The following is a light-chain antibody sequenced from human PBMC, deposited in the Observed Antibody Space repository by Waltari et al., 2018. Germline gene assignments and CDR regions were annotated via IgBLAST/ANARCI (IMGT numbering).Light chain of an antibody. V-gene: IGKV1-5*03. CDR2: KAS. CDR3: QQYKSPPWT. CDR1: QSIRSW. J-gene: IGKJ1*01. Sequence: DIQMTQSPSTLPAPVGDSVTITCRASQSIRSWLAWYQQKPGKAPKLLISKASTLESGVPSRFSGSGSGTEFTLTISSLQPDDFATYHCQQYKSPPWTFGQGTKVEIK.